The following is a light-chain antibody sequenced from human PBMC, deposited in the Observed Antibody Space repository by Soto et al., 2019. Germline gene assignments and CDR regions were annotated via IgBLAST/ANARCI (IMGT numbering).Light chain of an antibody. J-gene: IGLJ2*01. Sequence: QSVVTQPPSASGTPGQRVTISCSGSSSNIGSNYVYWYQQLPGTAPKLLIYRDNQRPSGVPDRFSGSKSGTSASLAISGFRSEDEADYYCAAWDDTLSGPVFGGGTKLTVL. CDR3: AAWDDTLSGPV. CDR2: RDN. CDR1: SSNIGSNY. V-gene: IGLV1-47*01.